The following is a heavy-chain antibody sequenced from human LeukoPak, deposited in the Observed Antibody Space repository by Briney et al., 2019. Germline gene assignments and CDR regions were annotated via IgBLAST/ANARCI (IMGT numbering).Heavy chain of an antibody. V-gene: IGHV3-33*01. CDR2: ICCDGTYE. CDR1: GFTLSRHG. D-gene: IGHD1-14*01. Sequence: GGSLRLSCAASGFTLSRHGRHWVRQARVAVICCDGTYEHCVESVKGRFSISGDISQNPLFLQLNTLRGEDTGVYYCARPFPSGDPSPEARDDLWGQGTLVTVSS. J-gene: IGHJ5*02. CDR3: ARPFPSGDPSPEARDDL.